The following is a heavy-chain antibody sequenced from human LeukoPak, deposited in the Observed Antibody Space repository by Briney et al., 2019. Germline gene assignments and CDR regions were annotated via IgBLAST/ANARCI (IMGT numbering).Heavy chain of an antibody. V-gene: IGHV3-21*01. J-gene: IGHJ4*02. CDR2: ISSSSSYI. Sequence: GGSLRLSCAASGFTFSSYSMNWVRQAPGKGLEWVSSISSSSSYIYYADSVKGRFTISRDNAKNSLYLQMNSLRAEDTAVYHCARDAGYSSSWYPSAFDYWGQGTLVTVSS. CDR3: ARDAGYSSSWYPSAFDY. CDR1: GFTFSSYS. D-gene: IGHD6-13*01.